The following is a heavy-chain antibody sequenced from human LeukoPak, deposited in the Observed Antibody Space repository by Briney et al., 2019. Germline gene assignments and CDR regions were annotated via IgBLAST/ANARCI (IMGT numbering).Heavy chain of an antibody. J-gene: IGHJ4*02. CDR3: ARSGRYSYDFDY. V-gene: IGHV3-30-3*01. CDR2: ISYDGSNK. CDR1: GFTFSSYA. D-gene: IGHD5-18*01. Sequence: GGSLRLSCAASGFTFSSYAMHWVRQAPGKGLEWVAVISYDGSNKYYADSVKGRFTISRDSSKNTLYLQMNSLRAEDTAVYYCARSGRYSYDFDYWGQGTLVTVSS.